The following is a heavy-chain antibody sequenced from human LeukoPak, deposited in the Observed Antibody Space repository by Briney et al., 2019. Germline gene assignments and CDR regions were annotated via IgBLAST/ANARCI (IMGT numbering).Heavy chain of an antibody. CDR1: GGSFSGYY. CDR3: ARLAPSGWSLDY. V-gene: IGHV4-34*01. D-gene: IGHD6-19*01. Sequence: SETLSLTCAVYGGSFSGYYWSWIRQPPGKGLEWIGEINHSGSTNYNPSLKSRVTISVDTSKNQFSLKLSSVTAADTAVYYCARLAPSGWSLDYWGQGTLVTVSS. J-gene: IGHJ4*02. CDR2: INHSGST.